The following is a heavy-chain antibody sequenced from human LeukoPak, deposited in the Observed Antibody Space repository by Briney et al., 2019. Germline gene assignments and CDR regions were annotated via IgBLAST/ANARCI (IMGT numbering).Heavy chain of an antibody. J-gene: IGHJ3*02. Sequence: GGSLRLSCAASGFTFSSYGMHWVRQAPGKGLEWVAVISYDGSNKYYADSVKGRFTISRDNSKNTLYLQMNSLRAEDTAVYYCAKGGGEWEILDPFDIWGQGTMVTVSS. V-gene: IGHV3-30*18. CDR1: GFTFSSYG. CDR3: AKGGGEWEILDPFDI. CDR2: ISYDGSNK. D-gene: IGHD1-26*01.